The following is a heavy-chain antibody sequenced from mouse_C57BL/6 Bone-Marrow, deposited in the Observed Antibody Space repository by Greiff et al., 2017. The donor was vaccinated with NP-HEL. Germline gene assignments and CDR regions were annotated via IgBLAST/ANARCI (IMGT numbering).Heavy chain of an antibody. Sequence: QVQRQQPGAELVKPGASVKMSCKASGYTFTSYWITWVKQRPGQGLEWIGDIYPGSGSTNYNEKFKSKATLTVDTSSSTAYMQLSSLTSEDSAVYYCAREGYDYATWFAYWGQGTLVTVSA. J-gene: IGHJ3*01. V-gene: IGHV1-55*01. D-gene: IGHD2-4*01. CDR1: GYTFTSYW. CDR3: AREGYDYATWFAY. CDR2: IYPGSGST.